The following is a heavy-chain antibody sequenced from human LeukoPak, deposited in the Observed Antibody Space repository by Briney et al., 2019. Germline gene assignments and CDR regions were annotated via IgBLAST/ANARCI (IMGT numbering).Heavy chain of an antibody. V-gene: IGHV4-59*01. CDR3: ARSNYYGSGSYSEVDS. CDR2: IYYGGST. Sequence: SETLSLTCTVSGGSICSYYWNWIRQPPGKGLEWIGYIYYGGSTNYNPSLNSRVTISVDTSKNQFSLKLNSVTAADTAVYYCARSNYYGSGSYSEVDSWGQGTLVTVSS. CDR1: GGSICSYY. D-gene: IGHD3-10*01. J-gene: IGHJ4*02.